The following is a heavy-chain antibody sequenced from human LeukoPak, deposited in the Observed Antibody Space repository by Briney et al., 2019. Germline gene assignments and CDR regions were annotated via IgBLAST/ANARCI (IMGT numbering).Heavy chain of an antibody. V-gene: IGHV3-23*01. Sequence: GGSLRLSCAAPGFTFSSYAMSWVRQAPGKGLEWVSAISGSGGSTYYADSVKGRFTISRDNSKNTLYLQMNSLRAEDTAVYYCAKIELVVVPAATSGGDLDYWGQGTLVTVSS. CDR3: AKIELVVVPAATSGGDLDY. CDR2: ISGSGGST. D-gene: IGHD2-2*01. J-gene: IGHJ4*02. CDR1: GFTFSSYA.